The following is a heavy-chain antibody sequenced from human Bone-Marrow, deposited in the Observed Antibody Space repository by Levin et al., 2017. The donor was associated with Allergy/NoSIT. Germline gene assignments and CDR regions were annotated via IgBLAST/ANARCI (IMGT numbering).Heavy chain of an antibody. CDR1: GFTFSTYA. D-gene: IGHD4-17*01. V-gene: IGHV3-30-3*01. Sequence: HPGGSLRLSCAASGFTFSTYAFYWVRQAPGKGLEWVAVISYGGDMIFYADSAKGRFTISRDNSKNTLYLQMNNLTPEDTAVYYCARASGEYGEAFDPWGQGTLVTVSS. CDR3: ARASGEYGEAFDP. CDR2: ISYGGDMI. J-gene: IGHJ5*02.